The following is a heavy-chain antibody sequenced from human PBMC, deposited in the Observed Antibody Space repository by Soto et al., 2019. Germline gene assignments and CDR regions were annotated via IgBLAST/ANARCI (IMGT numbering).Heavy chain of an antibody. CDR3: ARDLGRGYSLMAYYYYYGMDV. CDR2: INAGNGNT. V-gene: IGHV1-3*01. D-gene: IGHD4-4*01. Sequence: QVQLVQSGAEVKKPGASVKVSCKASGYTFTSYAMHWVRQAPGQRLEWMGWINAGNGNTKYSQKFQGRVTITRDTSASTAYMELGSLRSEDTAVYYCARDLGRGYSLMAYYYYYGMDVWGQGTTVTVSS. J-gene: IGHJ6*02. CDR1: GYTFTSYA.